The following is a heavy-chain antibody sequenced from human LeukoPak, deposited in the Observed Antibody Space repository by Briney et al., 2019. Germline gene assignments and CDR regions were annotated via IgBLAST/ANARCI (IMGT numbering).Heavy chain of an antibody. Sequence: GGSPRLSCAASGFSLSSYSMNGGRHAPGKGLEWVSSISSSSSYIYYADSVKGRFTISRDNAKNSLYLQMNSLRAEDTAVYYCARESYYDSSGYYSPNNWGQGTLVTVSS. J-gene: IGHJ4*02. CDR3: ARESYYDSSGYYSPNN. D-gene: IGHD3-22*01. CDR1: GFSLSSYS. CDR2: ISSSSSYI. V-gene: IGHV3-21*01.